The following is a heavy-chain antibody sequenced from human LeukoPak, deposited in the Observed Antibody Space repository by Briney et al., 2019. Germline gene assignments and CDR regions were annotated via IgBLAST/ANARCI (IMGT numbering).Heavy chain of an antibody. J-gene: IGHJ4*02. CDR2: ISGSGDTT. CDR3: TQGSWGDD. D-gene: IGHD7-27*01. V-gene: IGHV3-23*01. Sequence: PGGSLRPSCAASGFTFSSYAMSWVRQAPGKGLEWVSAISGSGDTTYYADSVKGRFTISRDNSKNTVYLQMNSLRAEDTAVYYCTQGSWGDDWGQGTLVTVSS. CDR1: GFTFSSYA.